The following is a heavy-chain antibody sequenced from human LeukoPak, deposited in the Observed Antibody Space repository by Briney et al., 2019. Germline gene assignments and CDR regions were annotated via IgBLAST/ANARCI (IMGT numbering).Heavy chain of an antibody. Sequence: GGSLRLSCAASGFTFSSYWMSWVRQAPGKGLEWVANINPDGSNMLYVDSVKGRFTISRDNAKNSLYLQMNNLRAEDTAVYFCVSGFLQWLYWGQGTLVTVSS. V-gene: IGHV3-7*01. D-gene: IGHD3-3*01. CDR2: INPDGSNM. CDR3: VSGFLQWLY. CDR1: GFTFSSYW. J-gene: IGHJ4*02.